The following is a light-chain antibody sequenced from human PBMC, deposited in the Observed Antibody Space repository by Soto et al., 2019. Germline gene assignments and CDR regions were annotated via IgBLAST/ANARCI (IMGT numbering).Light chain of an antibody. V-gene: IGKV1-39*01. Sequence: DIHLTQSPSSLSASVGDRVTITCRASQNIRSYLNWYQQKPGTAPKLLISAASNLRSGVPSRFGGSGSGTDFTLTISSLQPEDFATYYCQQSYSTTWTFGQGAKVDIK. CDR3: QQSYSTTWT. CDR1: QNIRSY. J-gene: IGKJ1*01. CDR2: AAS.